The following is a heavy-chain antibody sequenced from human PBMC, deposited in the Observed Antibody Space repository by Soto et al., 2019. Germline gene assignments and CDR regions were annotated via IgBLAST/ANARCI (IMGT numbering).Heavy chain of an antibody. CDR2: IYYSGST. D-gene: IGHD6-19*01. Sequence: SETLSLTCTVSGGSISSYYWSWIRQPPGKGLEWIGYIYYSGSTNYNPSLKSRVTISVDTSKNQFSLKLSSVTAADTAVYYCARVAVAGTRGDYWGQGTLVTVSS. V-gene: IGHV4-59*08. CDR1: GGSISSYY. CDR3: ARVAVAGTRGDY. J-gene: IGHJ4*02.